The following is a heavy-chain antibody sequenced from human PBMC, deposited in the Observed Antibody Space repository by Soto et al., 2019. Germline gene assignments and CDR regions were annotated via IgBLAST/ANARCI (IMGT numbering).Heavy chain of an antibody. CDR2: ISGSGDST. D-gene: IGHD6-13*01. J-gene: IGHJ4*02. Sequence: PGGSLRLSCAASGFPFSSYAMNWVRQAPGKGLEWVSVISGSGDSTYYADSVKGRFTISRDNSKNTLYLQMTSLRVEDTAVYYCADQIATGHWGQGTLVTVSS. CDR3: ADQIATGH. CDR1: GFPFSSYA. V-gene: IGHV3-23*01.